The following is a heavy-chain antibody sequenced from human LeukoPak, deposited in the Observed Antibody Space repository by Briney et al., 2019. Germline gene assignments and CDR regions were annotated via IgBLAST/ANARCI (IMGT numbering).Heavy chain of an antibody. D-gene: IGHD3-22*01. CDR1: GFTFNSYT. CDR2: TSSSGSYK. Sequence: PGGSLRLSCAASGFTFNSYTMTWVRQAPGKGLEWVSSTSSSGSYKYYADSVKGRFTISRDNSKNTLYLQMNSLRAEDTAVYYCASLPSYYYDSSGASDAFDIWGQGTMVTVSS. CDR3: ASLPSYYYDSSGASDAFDI. J-gene: IGHJ3*02. V-gene: IGHV3-21*01.